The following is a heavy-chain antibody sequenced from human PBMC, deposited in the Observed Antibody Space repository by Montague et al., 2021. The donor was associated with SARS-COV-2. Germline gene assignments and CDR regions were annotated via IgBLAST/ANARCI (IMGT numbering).Heavy chain of an antibody. D-gene: IGHD3-16*01. V-gene: IGHV3-30*09. Sequence: SLRLSCPASGSTFSDYAIYWVRQAPGKGLEWVALISYDGSNKYYADSVKGRFAISRDNSKNTLYLQMNSLRAEDTAVYFCARDRLKWGMITFGGNDYWGQGTLVTVSS. J-gene: IGHJ4*02. CDR2: ISYDGSNK. CDR3: ARDRLKWGMITFGGNDY. CDR1: GSTFSDYA.